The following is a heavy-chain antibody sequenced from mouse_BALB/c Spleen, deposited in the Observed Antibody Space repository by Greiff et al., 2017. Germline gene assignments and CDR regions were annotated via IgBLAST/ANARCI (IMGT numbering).Heavy chain of an antibody. CDR3: ARLREFAY. V-gene: IGHV1-7*01. CDR2: INPSTGYT. CDR1: GYTFTSYW. Sequence: VQLQQSGAELAKPGASVKMSCKASGYTFTSYWMHWVKQRPGQGLEWIGYINPSTGYTEYNQKFKDKATLTADKSSSTAYMQLSSLTSEDSAVYYCARLREFAYWGQGTLVTVSA. J-gene: IGHJ3*01. D-gene: IGHD1-1*01.